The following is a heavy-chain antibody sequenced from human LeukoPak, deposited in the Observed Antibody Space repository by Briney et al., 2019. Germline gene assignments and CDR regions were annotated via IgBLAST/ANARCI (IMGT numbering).Heavy chain of an antibody. J-gene: IGHJ4*02. D-gene: IGHD1-26*01. CDR1: GGTFSSYA. CDR2: IIPIFGTA. CDR3: AREKGELTKRYYLDY. V-gene: IGHV1-69*05. Sequence: SVKVSCKASGGTFSSYAISWVRQAPGQGLEWMGRIIPIFGTANYAQKFQGRVTITTDESTSTAYMELSSLRSEDTAVYYCAREKGELTKRYYLDYWGQGTLVTVSS.